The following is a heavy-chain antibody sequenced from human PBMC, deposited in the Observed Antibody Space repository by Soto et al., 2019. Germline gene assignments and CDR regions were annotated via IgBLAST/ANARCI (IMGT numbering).Heavy chain of an antibody. J-gene: IGHJ4*02. V-gene: IGHV3-72*01. CDR2: SKNKADSSTT. Sequence: EVQLVESGGGLVQPGGSLRLSCAASGFTFSDHYMDWVSQAPGKGLEWVGRSKNKADSSTTEYAASVKGRLTISRDGSKNSLFLQMNSLKTEDTAVYYCTVWGSGNDFGAAWGQGILVTVSS. CDR3: TVWGSGNDFGAA. D-gene: IGHD3-10*01. CDR1: GFTFSDHY.